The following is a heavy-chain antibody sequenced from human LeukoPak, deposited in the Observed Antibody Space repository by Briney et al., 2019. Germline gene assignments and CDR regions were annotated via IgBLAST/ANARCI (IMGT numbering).Heavy chain of an antibody. CDR2: INPNSGGT. D-gene: IGHD5-24*01. CDR3: ARGTRWLQPYSFDY. Sequence: ASVKVSCKASGYTFTGYYMHCVRRAPGQGLEWMGWINPNSGGTNYAQKFQGRVTMTRDTSISTAYMEPSRLRSDDTAVYYCARGTRWLQPYSFDYWGQGTLVTVSS. J-gene: IGHJ4*02. V-gene: IGHV1-2*02. CDR1: GYTFTGYY.